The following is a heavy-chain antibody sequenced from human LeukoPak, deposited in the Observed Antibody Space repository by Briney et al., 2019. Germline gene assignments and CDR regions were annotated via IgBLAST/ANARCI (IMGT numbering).Heavy chain of an antibody. CDR3: AKCDAEWLGIDY. V-gene: IGHV3-23*01. CDR1: GFTFSSYA. Sequence: GGSLRLSCAASGFTFSSYAMSWVRQAPGKGLEWVSAISGSGGSTYYADSMKGRFTISRDNSKNTLYLQMNSLRAEDTAVYYCAKCDAEWLGIDYWGQGTLVTVSS. J-gene: IGHJ4*02. CDR2: ISGSGGST. D-gene: IGHD3-3*01.